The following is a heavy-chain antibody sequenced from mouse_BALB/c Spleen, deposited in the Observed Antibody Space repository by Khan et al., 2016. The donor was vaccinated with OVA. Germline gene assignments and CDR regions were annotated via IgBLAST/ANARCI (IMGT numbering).Heavy chain of an antibody. CDR2: ISTYYGDA. CDR3: ARGGGNSRFAY. D-gene: IGHD2-1*01. V-gene: IGHV1S137*01. Sequence: QVQLQQPGAELVRPGVSVKISCKGSGYTFTDFAMHWVKQSHAKSLEWIGVISTYYGDANYNQKFKGKATVTVDKSSSTAYMELARLTSEDSAIYYCARGGGNSRFAYWGQGTLVTVSA. CDR1: GYTFTDFA. J-gene: IGHJ3*01.